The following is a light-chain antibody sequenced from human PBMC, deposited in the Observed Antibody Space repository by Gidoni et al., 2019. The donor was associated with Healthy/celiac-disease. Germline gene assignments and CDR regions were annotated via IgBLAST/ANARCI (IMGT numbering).Light chain of an antibody. CDR1: SLRSYY. J-gene: IGLJ1*01. CDR3: NSRDSSGNHRYV. CDR2: GKN. V-gene: IGLV3-19*01. Sequence: SSELTQDPAVSVALGQTVRITCQGDSLRSYYASWYQQKPGQAPVLVIYGKNNRPSGIPDRFSGSSSGNTASLTITGAQAEDEAYYYCNSRDSSGNHRYVFGTGTKVTVL.